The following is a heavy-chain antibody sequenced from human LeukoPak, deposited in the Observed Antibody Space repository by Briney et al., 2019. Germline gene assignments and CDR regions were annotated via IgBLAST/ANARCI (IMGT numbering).Heavy chain of an antibody. CDR3: ARPSYYYGSGSLKYYFDY. J-gene: IGHJ4*02. CDR2: IYYSGST. Sequence: PSETLSLTCTVSGGSISSSSYYWGWIRQPPGKGLEWIGSIYYSGSTYYNPSLKSRVTISVDTSKNQFSLKLSSVTAADTAVYYCARPSYYYGSGSLKYYFDYWGQGTLVTVSS. CDR1: GGSISSSSYY. V-gene: IGHV4-39*07. D-gene: IGHD3-10*01.